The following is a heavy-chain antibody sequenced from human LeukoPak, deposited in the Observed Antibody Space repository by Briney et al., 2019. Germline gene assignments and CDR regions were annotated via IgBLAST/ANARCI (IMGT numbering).Heavy chain of an antibody. CDR2: IYYSGST. CDR3: ARDQGFGELFLSILDYYYYMDV. Sequence: SETLSLTCTVSGGSISSSSYYWGWIRQPPGKGLEWIGSIYYSGSTYYNPSLKSRVTISVDTPKNQFSLKLSSVTAADTAVYYCARDQGFGELFLSILDYYYYMDVWGKGTTVTVSS. D-gene: IGHD3-10*01. CDR1: GGSISSSSYY. V-gene: IGHV4-39*07. J-gene: IGHJ6*03.